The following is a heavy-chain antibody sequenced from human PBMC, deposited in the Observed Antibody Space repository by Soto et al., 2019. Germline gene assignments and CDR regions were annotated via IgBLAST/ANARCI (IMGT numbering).Heavy chain of an antibody. Sequence: QVQLQESGPGLVKPSETLSLTCTVSGGSVSSGSYYWSWIRQPPGKGLEWIGYIYYSGSTNYNPSLKSRVTIAVDTSKNQFSLKLSSVTAADTAVYYCARDDIVVVPAAPGGYGMDVWGQGTTVTVSS. CDR3: ARDDIVVVPAAPGGYGMDV. CDR1: GGSVSSGSYY. CDR2: IYYSGST. V-gene: IGHV4-61*01. D-gene: IGHD2-2*01. J-gene: IGHJ6*02.